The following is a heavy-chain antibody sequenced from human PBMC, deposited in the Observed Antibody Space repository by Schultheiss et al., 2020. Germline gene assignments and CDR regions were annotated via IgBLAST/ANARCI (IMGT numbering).Heavy chain of an antibody. D-gene: IGHD3-22*01. CDR2: IYYSGST. Sequence: SQTLSLTCTVSGGSISSGGYYWSWIRQHPGKGLEWIGYIYYSGSTYYNPSLKSRVTISVDTSKNQFSLKLSSVTAADTAVYYCARRYYDSSGYRESDYWGQGTLVTVYS. CDR1: GGSISSGGYY. CDR3: ARRYYDSSGYRESDY. V-gene: IGHV4-31*03. J-gene: IGHJ4*02.